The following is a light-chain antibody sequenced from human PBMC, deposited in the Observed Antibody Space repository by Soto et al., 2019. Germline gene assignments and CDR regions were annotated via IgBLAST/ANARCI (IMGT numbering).Light chain of an antibody. Sequence: IQLTQSPSSLSASIGDRVTITCRASQGISSFLAWYQQKPGKAPKLLIYAASTLQSGIPSRFSGSGSGTDFPLTISSLQPEDFATYYCQQLNIDSYPITFGQGTRLEIK. CDR1: QGISSF. CDR3: QQLNIDSYPIT. J-gene: IGKJ5*01. CDR2: AAS. V-gene: IGKV1-9*01.